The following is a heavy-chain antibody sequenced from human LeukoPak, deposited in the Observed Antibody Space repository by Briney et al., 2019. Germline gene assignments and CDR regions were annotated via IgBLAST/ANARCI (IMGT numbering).Heavy chain of an antibody. CDR3: ARGEYYYDGGY. D-gene: IGHD3-22*01. J-gene: IGHJ4*02. Sequence: GGSLRLSCGASGFTVKNNYMNWVRQAPGKGLEWVANIKEDGSEKYFVDSVKGRFTISRDNAKNSLYLQIKSLRAEDTAVYYCARGEYYYDGGYWGQGTLVTVSS. CDR1: GFTVKNNY. CDR2: IKEDGSEK. V-gene: IGHV3-7*04.